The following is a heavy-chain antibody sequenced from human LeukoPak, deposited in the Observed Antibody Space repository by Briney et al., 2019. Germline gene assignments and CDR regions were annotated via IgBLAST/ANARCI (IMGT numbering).Heavy chain of an antibody. V-gene: IGHV3-30*04. Sequence: GGSLRLSCAASGFTFSSYAMHWVRQAPGKGLEWVAVISYDGSNKYYADSVKGRFTISRDNSKNTLYLQMNSLRAEDTAVYYCARWFGGFGVYFDYWGQGTLVTVSS. D-gene: IGHD3-10*01. CDR3: ARWFGGFGVYFDY. J-gene: IGHJ4*02. CDR1: GFTFSSYA. CDR2: ISYDGSNK.